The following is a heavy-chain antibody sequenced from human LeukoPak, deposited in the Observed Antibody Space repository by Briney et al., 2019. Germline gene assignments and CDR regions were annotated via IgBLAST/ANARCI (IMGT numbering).Heavy chain of an antibody. CDR3: ARGPELERFDY. CDR2: IIPIFGTA. D-gene: IGHD1-1*01. CDR1: GGTFSNYA. J-gene: IGHJ4*02. Sequence: SVKVSCKASGGTFSNYAISWGRQARGQGLEWMGGIIPIFGTANYAQKFQGRVTITTDESTGTAYMELSSLRSEDTAVYYCARGPELERFDYWGQGTLVTVSS. V-gene: IGHV1-69*05.